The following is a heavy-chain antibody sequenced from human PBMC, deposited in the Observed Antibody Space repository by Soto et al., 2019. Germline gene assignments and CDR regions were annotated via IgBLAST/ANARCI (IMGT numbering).Heavy chain of an antibody. D-gene: IGHD2-21*02. CDR1: GGTFSSYA. Sequence: SVKVSCKASGGTFSSYAISWVRQAPGQGLEWMGGIIPIFGTANYAQKFQGRVTITADESTSTAYMELSSLRSEDTAVYYCARVNCGGDCYLNWFDPWGQGTLVTVSS. CDR2: IIPIFGTA. CDR3: ARVNCGGDCYLNWFDP. V-gene: IGHV1-69*13. J-gene: IGHJ5*02.